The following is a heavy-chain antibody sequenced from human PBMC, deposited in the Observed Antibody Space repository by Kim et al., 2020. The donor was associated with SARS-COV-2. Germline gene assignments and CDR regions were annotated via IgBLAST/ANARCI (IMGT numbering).Heavy chain of an antibody. CDR2: ISGDGIKT. Sequence: GGSLRLSCAASGFTFDEYSMHWVRQAPGKGLEWVSLISGDGIKTYYADSVKGRFTISRDNDKNSIHLQMTSLSFEDTAMYYCAKVYEADILFAESFHDWGQGTLVTVSS. D-gene: IGHD2-15*01. CDR3: AKVYEADILFAESFHD. V-gene: IGHV3-43*01. CDR1: GFTFDEYS. J-gene: IGHJ1*01.